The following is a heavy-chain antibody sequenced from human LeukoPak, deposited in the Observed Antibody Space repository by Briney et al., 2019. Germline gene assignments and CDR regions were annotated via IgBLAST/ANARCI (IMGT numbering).Heavy chain of an antibody. J-gene: IGHJ4*02. V-gene: IGHV4-39*01. CDR3: ARGPYDSSGSARGVYYFDY. D-gene: IGHD3-22*01. CDR1: GGSISSSSYY. CDR2: IHYSGST. Sequence: SETLSLTCTVSGGSISSSSYYWGWIRQPPGKGLEWIGSIHYSGSTYYNASLKSRVTISVNTSKNQFSLKLSSVTAADTAVYYCARGPYDSSGSARGVYYFDYWGQGTLVTVSS.